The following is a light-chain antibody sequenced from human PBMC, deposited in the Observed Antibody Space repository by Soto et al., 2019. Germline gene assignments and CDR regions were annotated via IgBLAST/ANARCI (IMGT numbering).Light chain of an antibody. CDR3: CSYAGSSTYV. CDR2: EVS. V-gene: IGLV2-23*02. CDR1: SSDVGSYNL. Sequence: QSDLTQPASVSGSHVQSITISCTGTSSDVGSYNLVSWYQQHPGKAPKLMIYEVSKRPSGVSNRFSGSKSGNTASLTISGLQAEDEADYYCCSYAGSSTYVFGTGTKVTVL. J-gene: IGLJ1*01.